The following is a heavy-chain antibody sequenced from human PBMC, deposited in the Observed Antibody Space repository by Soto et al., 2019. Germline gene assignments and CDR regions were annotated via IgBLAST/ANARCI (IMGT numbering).Heavy chain of an antibody. CDR1: GFTFSSYA. D-gene: IGHD6-13*01. CDR3: AKDQRGFSSTARIDY. J-gene: IGHJ4*02. CDR2: ISGSGGST. V-gene: IGHV3-23*01. Sequence: EVQLLESGGGWVQPGGSLRLSCAASGFTFSSYAMSWVRQAPGKGLEWVSSISGSGGSTYYADSVKGRFTISRDNSKNTLYLQMNSLRAEDTAVYYCAKDQRGFSSTARIDYWGQGTLVTVSS.